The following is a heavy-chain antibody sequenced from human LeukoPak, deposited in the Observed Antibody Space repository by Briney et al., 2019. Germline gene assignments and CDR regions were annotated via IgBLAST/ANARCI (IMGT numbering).Heavy chain of an antibody. CDR3: ARETRTHYSYMDV. V-gene: IGHV1-18*01. D-gene: IGHD1/OR15-1a*01. CDR1: GYTFTNYD. CDR2: INTYNGNT. J-gene: IGHJ6*03. Sequence: ASVKVSCKASGYTFTNYDINWVRQAPGQGLEWMGWINTYNGNTNYAQKLQGRVTMTTDTSTGTAYMELGSLRSDDSAVYFCARETRTHYSYMDVWGKGTTVTVSS.